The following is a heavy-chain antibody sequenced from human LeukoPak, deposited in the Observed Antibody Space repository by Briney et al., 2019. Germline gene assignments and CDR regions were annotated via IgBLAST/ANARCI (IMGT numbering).Heavy chain of an antibody. Sequence: SETLSLTCAVYGGSFSGYYWSWIRQPPGKGLEWIGEINHSGSTNYNPSLKSRVTMSVDTSKNQFSLKLSSVTAADTAVYYCARRRKYQLLFGYYYYYMDVWGKGTTVTVSS. V-gene: IGHV4-34*01. CDR1: GGSFSGYY. CDR2: INHSGST. J-gene: IGHJ6*03. CDR3: ARRRKYQLLFGYYYYYMDV. D-gene: IGHD2-2*01.